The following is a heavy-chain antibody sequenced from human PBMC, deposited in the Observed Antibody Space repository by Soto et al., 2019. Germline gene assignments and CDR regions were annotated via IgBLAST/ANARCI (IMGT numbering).Heavy chain of an antibody. CDR1: GGSFSGYI. Sequence: QVQLQQWGAGLLKPSETLSLTCAVHGGSFSGYIWTWIRQPPGKGLQWIGQINHSGSANYNPSFTRRVTISLFTSNDQLPRVLSSGTAAASAVYYCARALISGSSSSGGWYYFDYWGQGNLVTVSS. CDR3: ARALISGSSSSGGWYYFDY. D-gene: IGHD2-15*01. J-gene: IGHJ4*02. CDR2: INHSGSA. V-gene: IGHV4-34*01.